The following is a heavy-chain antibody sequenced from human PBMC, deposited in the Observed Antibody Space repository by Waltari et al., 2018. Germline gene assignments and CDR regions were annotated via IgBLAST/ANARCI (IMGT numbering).Heavy chain of an antibody. CDR1: GIIFNNFA. J-gene: IGHJ4*02. CDR2: ITVSDDT. Sequence: EVKLFESGGGLVQPGGSLRLYCAAVGIIFNNFAINWVRLAPGTGLDWVAAITVSDDTFYADSVMGRFTVSRDTSKNTVYLQMNGLRAEDTAIYYCAKPFYNWDDPLHSWGQGTLVAVSS. CDR3: AKPFYNWDDPLHS. D-gene: IGHD1-20*01. V-gene: IGHV3-23*01.